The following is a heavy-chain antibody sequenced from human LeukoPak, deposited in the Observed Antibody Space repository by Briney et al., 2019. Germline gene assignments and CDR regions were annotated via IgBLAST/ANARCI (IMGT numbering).Heavy chain of an antibody. CDR1: GGSLKNYY. CDR3: ARLSVDMNTLDWYFDL. V-gene: IGHV4-4*08. D-gene: IGHD5-24*01. Sequence: SETLSLTCSVSGGSLKNYYWSWIRQPPGKGLERFGHIYSTGITNYNPSLRSRLAISVDTSKNQFSLKLSSVTAADTALYFCARLSVDMNTLDWYFDLWGRGTLVTVSS. J-gene: IGHJ2*01. CDR2: IYSTGIT.